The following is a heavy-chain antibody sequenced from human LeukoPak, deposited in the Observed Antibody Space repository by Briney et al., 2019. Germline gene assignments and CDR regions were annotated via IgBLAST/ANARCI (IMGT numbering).Heavy chain of an antibody. J-gene: IGHJ4*02. CDR3: ARGDGDDNWLIDY. D-gene: IGHD1-1*01. CDR1: GFTSSRYS. V-gene: IGHV3-48*04. Sequence: GGSLRLSCTTSGFTSSRYSMNWVRQAPGKGLEWIPYISSSSSNIQYADSVKGRFTISRDNARNSLYLQMNNLRAEDTAVYHCARGDGDDNWLIDYWGQGTLVTVSS. CDR2: ISSSSSNI.